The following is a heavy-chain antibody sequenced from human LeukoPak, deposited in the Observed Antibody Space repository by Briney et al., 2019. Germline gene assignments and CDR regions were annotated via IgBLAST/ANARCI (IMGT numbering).Heavy chain of an antibody. V-gene: IGHV3-48*02. D-gene: IGHD5-12*01. CDR1: GFTFSSYS. CDR3: ARDSRGYEHFGFFDY. Sequence: GGSLRLSCAASGFTFSSYSMTWVRQAPGKGLEWVSYISSSSSTIYYADSVKGRFTISRDNAKNSLYLQMNSLRDDDTAVYYCARDSRGYEHFGFFDYWGQGTLVTVSS. CDR2: ISSSSSTI. J-gene: IGHJ4*02.